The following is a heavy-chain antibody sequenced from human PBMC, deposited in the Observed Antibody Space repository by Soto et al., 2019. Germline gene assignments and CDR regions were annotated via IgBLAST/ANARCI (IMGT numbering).Heavy chain of an antibody. CDR3: ARVPVRNYDFWSGTTNVYYYYYYLAV. V-gene: IGHV4-61*01. J-gene: IGHJ6*03. Sequence: PSETLSLTCTVSGGSVSSGSYYWSWIRQPPGKGLEWIGYIYYSGSTNYNPSLKSRVTISVDTSKNQFSLKLSSVTAADTAVYYCARVPVRNYDFWSGTTNVYYYYYYLAVWGKGTTVTVSS. D-gene: IGHD3-3*01. CDR1: GGSVSSGSYY. CDR2: IYYSGST.